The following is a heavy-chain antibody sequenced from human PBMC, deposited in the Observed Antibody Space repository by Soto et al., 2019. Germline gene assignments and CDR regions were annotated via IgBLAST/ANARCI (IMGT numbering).Heavy chain of an antibody. Sequence: QVQLVESGGGVVQPGRSLRLSCAASGFTFSSYGMHWVRQAPGKWLEWVAVISYDGSNKYYADYVKGRFTISRDKSKNTLYLQMNSLRAEDTAVYYFAKDVGYSGSYVDYWGQGTLVTVSS. D-gene: IGHD1-26*01. CDR2: ISYDGSNK. J-gene: IGHJ4*02. CDR3: AKDVGYSGSYVDY. CDR1: GFTFSSYG. V-gene: IGHV3-30*18.